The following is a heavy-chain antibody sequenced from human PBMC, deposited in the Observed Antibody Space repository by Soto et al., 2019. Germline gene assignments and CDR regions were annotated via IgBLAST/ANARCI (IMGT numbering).Heavy chain of an antibody. D-gene: IGHD6-13*01. Sequence: SETLSLTCTVSGGSISSGDYYWSWIRQPPGKGLEWIGYIYYSGSTYYNPSLKSRVTISVDTSKNQFSLKLSSVTAADTAVYYCARDRGSSWYEGAFDYWGQGTLVTVSS. J-gene: IGHJ4*02. CDR3: ARDRGSSWYEGAFDY. CDR1: GGSISSGDYY. CDR2: IYYSGST. V-gene: IGHV4-30-4*01.